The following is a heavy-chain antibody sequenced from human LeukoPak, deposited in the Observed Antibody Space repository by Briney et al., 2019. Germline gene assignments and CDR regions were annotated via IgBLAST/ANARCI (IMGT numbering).Heavy chain of an antibody. D-gene: IGHD2-15*01. CDR1: GFTFSSYN. CDR2: ISTSGSSI. CDR3: AGQTYSLHH. J-gene: IGHJ4*02. Sequence: PGGSLRLSCAASGFTFSSYNMNWVPQAPGKGLEWVSYISTSGSSIYYADSVKGRFTISRDNAKNSLYLQRNRLRDEDTAVYYCAGQTYSLHHRGQGTLVTVSS. V-gene: IGHV3-48*02.